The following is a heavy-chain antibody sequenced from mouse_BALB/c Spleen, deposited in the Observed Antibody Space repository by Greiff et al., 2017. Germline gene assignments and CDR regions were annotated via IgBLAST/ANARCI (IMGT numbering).Heavy chain of an antibody. CDR2: INSNGGST. CDR1: GFTFSSYY. CDR3: ARRPLTGTYFDY. D-gene: IGHD4-1*01. J-gene: IGHJ2*01. V-gene: IGHV5-6-2*01. Sequence: EVQVVESGGGLVKLGGSLKLSCAASGFTFSSYYMSWVRQTPEKRLELVAAINSNGGSTYYPDTVKGRFTISRDNAKNTLYLQMSSLKSEDTALYYCARRPLTGTYFDYWGQGTTLTVSS.